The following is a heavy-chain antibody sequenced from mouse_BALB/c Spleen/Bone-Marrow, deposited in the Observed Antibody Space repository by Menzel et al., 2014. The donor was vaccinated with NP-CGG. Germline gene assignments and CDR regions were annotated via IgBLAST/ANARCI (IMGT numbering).Heavy chain of an antibody. J-gene: IGHJ4*01. D-gene: IGHD2-14*01. Sequence: QVQLQLSGAELVKPGASVKMSCKAFGYTFTTYPIEWMKQNHGKSLEWIGNFHPYNDDTKYNEKFKGKAKLTVEKSSSTVYLELSRLTSDDSAVYYCARGRYGLYYAMDYWGQGTSVTVSS. CDR2: FHPYNDDT. CDR3: ARGRYGLYYAMDY. V-gene: IGHV1-47*01. CDR1: GYTFTTYP.